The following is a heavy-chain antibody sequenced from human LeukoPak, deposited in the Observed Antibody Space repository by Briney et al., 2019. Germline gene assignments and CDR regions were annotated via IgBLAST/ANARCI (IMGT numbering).Heavy chain of an antibody. J-gene: IGHJ4*02. CDR1: GNSFTNYW. D-gene: IGHD3-9*01. Sequence: GESLKIFCKGSGNSFTNYWIGWVRQMPGKGLEWMGIIYPADSDTRYNPSFQGQVTISADKSISTAYLQWSSLKASDSAVYYCARATVEPTIYYFDNWGQGTLVTVSS. CDR2: IYPADSDT. CDR3: ARATVEPTIYYFDN. V-gene: IGHV5-51*01.